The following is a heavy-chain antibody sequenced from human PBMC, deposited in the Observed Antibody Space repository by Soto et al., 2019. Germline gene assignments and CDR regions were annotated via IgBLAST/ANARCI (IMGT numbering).Heavy chain of an antibody. V-gene: IGHV3-30*03. Sequence: QVQLVESGGGVVQPGRSLRLSCAASGFTFSSYGMHWVRQAPGRGLEWVAVISYDGSNKYYADSVKGRFTISRDNSKDTLYLQMNSLRAEDTAVYYCAILPPYCSGGSCQRGANHDAFDIWGQWTMVTVSS. CDR2: ISYDGSNK. J-gene: IGHJ3*02. D-gene: IGHD2-15*01. CDR3: AILPPYCSGGSCQRGANHDAFDI. CDR1: GFTFSSYG.